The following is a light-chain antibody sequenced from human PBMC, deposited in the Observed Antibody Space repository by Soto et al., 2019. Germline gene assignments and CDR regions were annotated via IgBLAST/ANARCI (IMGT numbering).Light chain of an antibody. CDR1: QSVSSY. CDR3: QQRSYWPLT. CDR2: DAS. J-gene: IGKJ5*01. Sequence: EIVLTQSPATLSLSPLERATLSFMASQSVSSYLAWYQQKPGQAPRLLIYDASNRATGIPARFSGSGSGTDFTLTISSLEPEDFAVYYCQQRSYWPLTFGQGTRLEIK. V-gene: IGKV3-11*01.